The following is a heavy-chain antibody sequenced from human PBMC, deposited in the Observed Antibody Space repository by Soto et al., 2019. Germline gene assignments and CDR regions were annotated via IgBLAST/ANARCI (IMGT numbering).Heavy chain of an antibody. CDR3: AQSHGLRGWFDP. Sequence: SETMSLASTVSGDTINSVVYYWSWIRQHPGKGLEWIGYIYYSGSTYYNPSLKSRVTISVDTSKNQFSLKLSSVTAADTAVYSCAQSHGLRGWFDPWGKGTLVIVS. CDR2: IYYSGST. CDR1: GDTINSVVYY. J-gene: IGHJ5*02. V-gene: IGHV4-31*03.